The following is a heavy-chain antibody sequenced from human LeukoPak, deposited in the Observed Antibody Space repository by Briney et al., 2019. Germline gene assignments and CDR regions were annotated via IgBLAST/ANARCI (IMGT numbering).Heavy chain of an antibody. D-gene: IGHD6-13*01. CDR2: VSSSHSTI. V-gene: IGHV3-11*04. J-gene: IGHJ4*02. CDR3: ARALPSRRYYFDF. CDR1: GFTFSDYY. Sequence: GGSLRLSCEASGFTFSDYYMSWIRQAPGKGLEWVSYVSSSHSTIFYADSVKGRFTISRDNAKNSLYLQMNSLRAEDTAVYYCARALPSRRYYFDFWGQGTLVTVSS.